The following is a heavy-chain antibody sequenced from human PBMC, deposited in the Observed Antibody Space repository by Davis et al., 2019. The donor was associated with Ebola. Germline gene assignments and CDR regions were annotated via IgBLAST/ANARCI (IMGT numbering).Heavy chain of an antibody. J-gene: IGHJ4*02. D-gene: IGHD3-3*01. V-gene: IGHV3-21*01. CDR1: GFTFSSYS. CDR3: ARDHDFWSADGVLDY. CDR2: ISSSSSYI. Sequence: GESLKISCAASGFTFSSYSMNWVRQAPGKGLEWVSSISSSSSYIYYADSVKGRFTISRDNAKNSLYLQMNSLRAEDTAVYYCARDHDFWSADGVLDYWGQGTLVTVSS.